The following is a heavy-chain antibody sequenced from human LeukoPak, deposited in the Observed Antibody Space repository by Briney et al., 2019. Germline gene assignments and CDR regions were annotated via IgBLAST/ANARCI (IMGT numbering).Heavy chain of an antibody. CDR2: IYYSGST. J-gene: IGHJ5*02. CDR1: GGSISSSSYY. CDR3: GRTSITIFGVVDWFDP. D-gene: IGHD3-3*01. V-gene: IGHV4-39*01. Sequence: SETLSLTCTVSGGSISSSSYYWGWIRQPPGKGLEWIGSIYYSGSTYYNPSLKSRVTISVDTSKNQFSLKLSSVTAADTAVYYCGRTSITIFGVVDWFDPWGQGTLVTVSS.